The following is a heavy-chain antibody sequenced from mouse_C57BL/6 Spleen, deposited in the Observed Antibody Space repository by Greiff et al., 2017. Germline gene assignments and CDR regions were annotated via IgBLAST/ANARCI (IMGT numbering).Heavy chain of an antibody. CDR1: GYTFTSYW. CDR2: IHPNSGST. D-gene: IGHD1-1*01. J-gene: IGHJ2*01. V-gene: IGHV1-64*01. Sequence: VQLQQPGAELVKPGASVKLSCKASGYTFTSYWMHWVKQRPGQGLEWIGMIHPNSGSTNYNEKFKSKATLTVDKSSSTAYMQLSSLTSEDSAVYYCARDGSSYDYVDYWGQGTTLTVSS. CDR3: ARDGSSYDYVDY.